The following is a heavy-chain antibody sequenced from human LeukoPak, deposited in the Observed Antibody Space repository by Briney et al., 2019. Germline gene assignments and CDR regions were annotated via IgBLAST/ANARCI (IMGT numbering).Heavy chain of an antibody. D-gene: IGHD3/OR15-3a*01. J-gene: IGHJ4*02. V-gene: IGHV4-39*01. CDR1: GVSISSDDYF. Sequence: PSETLSLTCTVSGVSISSDDYFWGWIRQPPGKGLEWIGSIYYSGNTYYNASLKSQVSISIDTSKNQFSLRLTSVTAADTAVYYCARQTGSGLFILPGGQGTLVTVSS. CDR2: IYYSGNT. CDR3: ARQTGSGLFILP.